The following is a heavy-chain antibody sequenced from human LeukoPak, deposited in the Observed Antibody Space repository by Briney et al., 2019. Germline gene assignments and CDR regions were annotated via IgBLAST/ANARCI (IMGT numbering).Heavy chain of an antibody. CDR3: ARDSDNWNEPYYFDY. V-gene: IGHV1-18*01. CDR1: GYNFFSYG. J-gene: IGHJ4*02. D-gene: IGHD1-20*01. CDR2: ISAYNGKT. Sequence: ASVKVSCKASGYNFFSYGISWVRQAPGQGLEWMGWISAYNGKTKYAQKFQGRVTMTRDTSISTAYMELSRLRSDDTTVYYCARDSDNWNEPYYFDYWGQGAQVTVSS.